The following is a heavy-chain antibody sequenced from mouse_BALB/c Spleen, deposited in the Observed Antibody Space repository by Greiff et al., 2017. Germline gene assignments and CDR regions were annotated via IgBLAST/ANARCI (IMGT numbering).Heavy chain of an antibody. J-gene: IGHJ2*01. CDR3: ARGDYYSSSDYFES. Sequence: EVQLVESGPSLVKPSQTLSLTCSVTGDSITSGYWNWIRKFPGNKLEYMGYISYSGSTYYIPTLKSRISITRDTSKNQFYLHLNSVTTEDTATYYCARGDYYSSSDYFESRGQGTTLTVSS. CDR1: GDSITSGY. D-gene: IGHD1-1*01. CDR2: ISYSGST. V-gene: IGHV3-8*02.